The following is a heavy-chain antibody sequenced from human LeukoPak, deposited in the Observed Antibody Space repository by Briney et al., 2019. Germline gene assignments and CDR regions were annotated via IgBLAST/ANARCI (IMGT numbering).Heavy chain of an antibody. CDR2: FDPEDGES. J-gene: IGHJ4*02. D-gene: IGHD5-12*01. Sequence: ASVKVSCKVSGYTLTELSMHWVRQAPGKGLEWMGGFDPEDGESIYAQKFQGRVTITADKSTSTAYMELSSLRSEDTAVYYCARPDIVATNTDFDYWGQGTLVTVSS. V-gene: IGHV1-24*01. CDR1: GYTLTELS. CDR3: ARPDIVATNTDFDY.